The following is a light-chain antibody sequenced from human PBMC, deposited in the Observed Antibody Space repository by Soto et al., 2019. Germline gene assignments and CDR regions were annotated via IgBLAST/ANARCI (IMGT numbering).Light chain of an antibody. V-gene: IGLV2-14*01. CDR1: SSDVGNYDY. Sequence: QSALTQPASVSGCPGQSITISCTGSSSDVGNYDYVSWYQQHPDKAPKLMIYEVTHRPSGVSNRFSGSKSGNTASLTISGLQAEDEADYYCCSYSSSTTFYVFGTGTKVTVL. CDR3: CSYSSSTTFYV. CDR2: EVT. J-gene: IGLJ1*01.